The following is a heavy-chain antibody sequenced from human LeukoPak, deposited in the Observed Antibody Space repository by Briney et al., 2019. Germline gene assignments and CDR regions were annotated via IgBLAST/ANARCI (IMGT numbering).Heavy chain of an antibody. J-gene: IGHJ4*02. CDR2: ISGSGVGA. Sequence: GSLGLSCAASGFTFSSYAMSWVRQAPGMGLEWVSAISGSGVGAFYADSVKGRFTISRDNSKNTLYLQINSLRAEDTAVYYCAKDQPPERTRYGYGLFDYWGQGTLVTVSS. CDR3: AKDQPPERTRYGYGLFDY. CDR1: GFTFSSYA. D-gene: IGHD5-18*01. V-gene: IGHV3-23*01.